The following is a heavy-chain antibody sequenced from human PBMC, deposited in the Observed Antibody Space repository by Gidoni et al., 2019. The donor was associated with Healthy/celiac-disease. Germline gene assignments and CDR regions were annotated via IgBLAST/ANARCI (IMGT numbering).Heavy chain of an antibody. D-gene: IGHD6-19*01. J-gene: IGHJ4*02. CDR3: AKGRRVVAVAGLDY. CDR2: IRGSGGST. Sequence: EVQLLESGGGLVQPGGSLRLSCAASGFTFSSDAMSWVSQAPGKGLEWGAAIRGSGGSTYYADSVKGRFTISRDNSKNTLYLQMNSLRAEDTAVYYCAKGRRVVAVAGLDYWGQGTLVTVSS. CDR1: GFTFSSDA. V-gene: IGHV3-23*01.